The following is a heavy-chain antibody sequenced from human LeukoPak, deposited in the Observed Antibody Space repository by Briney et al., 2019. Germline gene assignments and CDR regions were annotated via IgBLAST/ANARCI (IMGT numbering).Heavy chain of an antibody. Sequence: GGSLRLSCAASGFTFSSYGMRWVRQAPGKGLEWVSAISTSSIYIYYADSVKGRFTISRDNAKNSLYLQMNSLRAEDTAVYYCAGVNRRPILTWIKTSSYFDYWGQGTLVTVSS. D-gene: IGHD5-12*01. V-gene: IGHV3-21*01. CDR2: ISTSSIYI. CDR1: GFTFSSYG. CDR3: AGVNRRPILTWIKTSSYFDY. J-gene: IGHJ4*02.